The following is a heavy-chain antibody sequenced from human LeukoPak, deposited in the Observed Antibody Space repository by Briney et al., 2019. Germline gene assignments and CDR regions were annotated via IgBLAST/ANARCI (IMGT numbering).Heavy chain of an antibody. D-gene: IGHD4-17*01. CDR3: ARGPDILRKIDY. CDR2: ISYDGSNK. Sequence: GRSLRLSCAASGFTFSSYGMHWVRQAPGKGLEWVAVISYDGSNKYYADSVKGRFTISRDNSKNTLYLQMNSLRAEDTAVYYCARGPDILRKIDYWGQGTLVTVSS. V-gene: IGHV3-30*03. CDR1: GFTFSSYG. J-gene: IGHJ4*02.